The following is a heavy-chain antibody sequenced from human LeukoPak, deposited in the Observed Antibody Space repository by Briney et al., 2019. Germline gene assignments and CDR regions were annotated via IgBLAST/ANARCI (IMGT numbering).Heavy chain of an antibody. CDR1: GGSISSGGCY. Sequence: SETLSLTCTVSGGSISSGGCYWNWIRQHPGKGLEWIGFIYYTGRTDYNPSLKSRLTISVDTSKNQFSLKLSSVTAADTAVYYCASAPSGSYSDYWGQGILVAVSS. J-gene: IGHJ4*02. D-gene: IGHD1-26*01. CDR3: ASAPSGSYSDY. CDR2: IYYTGRT. V-gene: IGHV4-31*03.